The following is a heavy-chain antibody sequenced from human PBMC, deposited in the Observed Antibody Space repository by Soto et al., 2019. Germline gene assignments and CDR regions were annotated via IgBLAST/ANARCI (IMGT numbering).Heavy chain of an antibody. Sequence: ASVKVSCKASGGTFSSYAISWVRQAPGQGLEWMGGIIPIFGTANYAQKFQGRVTITADESTSTAYMELSSLRSEGTAVYYCARDVSTARNYGMDVWGQGTTVTVSS. CDR1: GGTFSSYA. D-gene: IGHD2-8*02. CDR2: IIPIFGTA. V-gene: IGHV1-69*13. CDR3: ARDVSTARNYGMDV. J-gene: IGHJ6*02.